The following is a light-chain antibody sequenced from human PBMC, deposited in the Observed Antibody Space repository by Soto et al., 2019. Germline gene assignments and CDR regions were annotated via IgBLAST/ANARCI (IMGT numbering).Light chain of an antibody. Sequence: VMTQSPTTLTVSPGDIATLSCSASHSVGSNLAWYQQNPGQAPRLLIYGASTRATGVPARFSGSGSATQFTLTISSLQSEDFGFYYCQQYKQWPVAFGGGTKVEIK. V-gene: IGKV3-15*01. J-gene: IGKJ4*01. CDR1: HSVGSN. CDR3: QQYKQWPVA. CDR2: GAS.